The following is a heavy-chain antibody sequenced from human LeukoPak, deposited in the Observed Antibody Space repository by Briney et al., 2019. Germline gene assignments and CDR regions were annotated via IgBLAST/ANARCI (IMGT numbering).Heavy chain of an antibody. CDR3: ARTLTTVTTDAFDI. V-gene: IGHV3-21*01. CDR1: GFTFSSYR. J-gene: IGHJ3*02. D-gene: IGHD4-17*01. Sequence: GGSLRLSCAASGFTFSSYRMNWVRQAPGKGLEWVSSISSSSSYIYYADSVKGRFTISRDNAKNSLYLQMNSLRAEDTAVYYCARTLTTVTTDAFDIWGQGTMVTVSS. CDR2: ISSSSSYI.